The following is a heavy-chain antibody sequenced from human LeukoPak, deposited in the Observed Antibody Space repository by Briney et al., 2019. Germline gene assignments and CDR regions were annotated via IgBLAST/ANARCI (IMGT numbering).Heavy chain of an antibody. D-gene: IGHD3-10*01. J-gene: IGHJ4*02. CDR2: ISSSSTI. V-gene: IGHV3-48*01. CDR3: ARGKRMVRGVIIPPIDY. CDR1: GFTFSSYS. Sequence: PGGSLRLSCAASGFTFSSYSMNWVRQAPGKGLEWVSYISSSSTIYYADSVKGRFTISRDNAKNSLYLQMNSLRAEDTAVYYCARGKRMVRGVIIPPIDYWGQGTLVTVSS.